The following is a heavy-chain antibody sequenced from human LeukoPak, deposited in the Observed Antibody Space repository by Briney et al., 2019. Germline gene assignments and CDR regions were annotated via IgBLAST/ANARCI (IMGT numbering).Heavy chain of an antibody. D-gene: IGHD1-14*01. V-gene: IGHV3-30*14. CDR1: GFTFSSYA. CDR2: ISYDGSNK. J-gene: IGHJ4*02. Sequence: GRSLRLSCAASGFTFSSYAMHWVRQAPGKGLEWVAVISYDGSNKYYADSVKGRFTISRDNSKNTLYLQMNSLRAEDTAVYYCAGRVGGINWGQGTLVTVSS. CDR3: AGRVGGIN.